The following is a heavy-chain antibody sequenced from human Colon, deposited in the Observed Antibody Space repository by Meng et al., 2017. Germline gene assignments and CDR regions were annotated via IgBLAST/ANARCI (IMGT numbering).Heavy chain of an antibody. CDR3: ARDLSSARYHFDN. CDR2: TYYRSKWYN. CDR1: GDSVSSDSVT. V-gene: IGHV6-1*01. D-gene: IGHD3-22*01. Sequence: QVQLQQSGPGLVKPSQTLSLTCAISGDSVSSDSVTWDWIRQSPSRGLEWLGRTYYRSKWYNDYAVSLKGRITITPDTSKNLFSLHLNSVTPEDTAIYYCARDLSSARYHFDNWGQGILVTVSS. J-gene: IGHJ4*02.